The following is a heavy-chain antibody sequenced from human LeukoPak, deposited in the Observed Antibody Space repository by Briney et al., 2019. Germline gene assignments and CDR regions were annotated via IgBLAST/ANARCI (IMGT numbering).Heavy chain of an antibody. D-gene: IGHD5-24*01. CDR2: INPGGDNT. CDR3: ARIRDGYNDAYDI. Sequence: ASVKVSCKASGYTFTSYDINWVRQAPGQGLEWMGLINPGGDNTDYAQNFQGRVTMTRDTSTSTVYMGLSSLRSEGTAVYYCARIRDGYNDAYDIWGQGTMVTVSS. J-gene: IGHJ3*02. CDR1: GYTFTSYD. V-gene: IGHV1-46*01.